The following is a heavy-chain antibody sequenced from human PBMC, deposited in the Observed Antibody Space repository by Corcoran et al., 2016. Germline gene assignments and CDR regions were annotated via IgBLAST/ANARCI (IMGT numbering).Heavy chain of an antibody. CDR1: GFTVSSNH. CDR3: AVDYGGTYDAFDI. V-gene: IGHV3-53*01. Sequence: EVQLVESGGGLIQPGGSLRLSCAASGFTVSSNHMSWVRQAPGKGLEWVSVIYSGGSTYYADSVKGRCTISRDNSKNTLYLQMNSLRAEDTAVYYCAVDYGGTYDAFDIWGQGTMVTVSS. D-gene: IGHD4-17*01. CDR2: IYSGGST. J-gene: IGHJ3*02.